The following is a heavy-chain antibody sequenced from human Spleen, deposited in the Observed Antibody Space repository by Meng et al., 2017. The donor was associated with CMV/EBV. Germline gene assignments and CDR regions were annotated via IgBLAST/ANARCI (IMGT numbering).Heavy chain of an antibody. CDR1: GDSVSSHSAA. Sequence: CAISGDSVSSHSAAWSWFRQSPSRGLEWLGRTYYRSKWFNDYAVSVKSRVTINPDTSKNHFSLQLNSVTPEDTAVYYCARGNLFFDYWGQGTLVTVSS. D-gene: IGHD2-21*01. CDR2: TYYRSKWFN. V-gene: IGHV6-1*01. J-gene: IGHJ4*02. CDR3: ARGNLFFDY.